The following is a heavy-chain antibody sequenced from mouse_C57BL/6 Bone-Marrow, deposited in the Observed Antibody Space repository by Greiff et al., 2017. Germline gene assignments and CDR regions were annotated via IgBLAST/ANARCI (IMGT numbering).Heavy chain of an antibody. CDR2: IDPSDSYT. D-gene: IGHD2-3*01. J-gene: IGHJ4*01. V-gene: IGHV1-69*01. CDR3: ARGSWLLEMDY. CDR1: GYTFTSYW. Sequence: QVQLQQPGAELVMPGASVKLSCKASGYTFTSYWMHWVKQRPGQGLEWIGEIDPSDSYTNYNQKFKGKSTLTADKSSITAYMELRSLTSEDSAVYFCARGSWLLEMDYWGQGTSVTVAS.